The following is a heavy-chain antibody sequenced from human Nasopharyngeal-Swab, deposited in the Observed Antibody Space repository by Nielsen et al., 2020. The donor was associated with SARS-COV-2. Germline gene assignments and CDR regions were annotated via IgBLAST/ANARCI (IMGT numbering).Heavy chain of an antibody. J-gene: IGHJ4*02. V-gene: IGHV1-69*13. CDR1: VGTFSSYA. CDR2: IIPIFGTA. CDR3: ARPAVAGTGFDY. Sequence: SVKVSCKASVGTFSSYAISWVRQAPGQGLEWMGGIIPIFGTANYAQKFQGRVTITADESTSTAYMELSSLRSEDTAVYYCARPAVAGTGFDYWGQGTLVTVSS. D-gene: IGHD6-19*01.